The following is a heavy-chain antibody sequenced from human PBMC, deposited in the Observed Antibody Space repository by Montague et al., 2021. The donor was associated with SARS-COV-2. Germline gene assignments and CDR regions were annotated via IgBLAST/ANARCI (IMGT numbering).Heavy chain of an antibody. CDR2: ISSSGSTI. Sequence: SLGLSCSASGFPFSSYEMNWVRQAPGKGLEWVSYISSSGSTIYYADSVKGRFTISRDNAKNSLYLQMNSLRAEDTAVYYCARDIGGYDLSLGVDYWGQGTLVTVPP. CDR1: GFPFSSYE. J-gene: IGHJ4*02. CDR3: ARDIGGYDLSLGVDY. D-gene: IGHD5-12*01. V-gene: IGHV3-48*03.